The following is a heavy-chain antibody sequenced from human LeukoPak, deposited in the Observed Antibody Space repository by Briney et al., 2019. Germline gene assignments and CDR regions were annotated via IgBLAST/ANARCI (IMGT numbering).Heavy chain of an antibody. CDR3: ARDNQVDPNYWYFDF. CDR2: IDSSGST. Sequence: PSETLSLTCTVSGGSISSYSYYWSWIRQPAGKGLEWIGRIDSSGSTNYSPSLKSRVTISVDTSKNQFSLKLSSVTAADTAVYYCARDNQVDPNYWYFDFWGRGTLVIVSS. D-gene: IGHD2-15*01. J-gene: IGHJ2*01. CDR1: GGSISSYSYY. V-gene: IGHV4-61*02.